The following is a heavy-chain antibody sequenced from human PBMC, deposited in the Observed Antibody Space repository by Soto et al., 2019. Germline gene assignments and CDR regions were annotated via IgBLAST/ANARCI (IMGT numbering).Heavy chain of an antibody. V-gene: IGHV1-69*13. Sequence: ASLKVSCKASGGTFSSYAISWVRQAPGQGLEWMGGIIPIFGTANYAQKFQGRVTITADESTSTAYMELSSLRSEDTVVYYCARPRDIWPSYYYGMDVWGQGTTVTVSS. CDR1: GGTFSSYA. CDR2: IIPIFGTA. D-gene: IGHD2-15*01. CDR3: ARPRDIWPSYYYGMDV. J-gene: IGHJ6*02.